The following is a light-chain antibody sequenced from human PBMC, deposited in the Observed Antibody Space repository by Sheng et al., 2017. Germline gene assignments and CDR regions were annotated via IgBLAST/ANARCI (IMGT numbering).Light chain of an antibody. CDR2: GNS. CDR3: QSYDSSLSWWRV. J-gene: IGLJ2*01. V-gene: IGLV1-40*01. Sequence: QSVLTQPPSMSGAPGQRVTISCTGSSSNIGAGYDVHWYQQLPGTAPKLLIYGNSNRPSGVPDRFSGSKSGTSASLAITGLQAEDEADYYCQSYDSSLSWWRVFGGGTKLTVL. CDR1: SSNIGAGYD.